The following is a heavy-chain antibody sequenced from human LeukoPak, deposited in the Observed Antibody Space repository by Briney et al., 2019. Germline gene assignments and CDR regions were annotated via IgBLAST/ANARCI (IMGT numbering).Heavy chain of an antibody. CDR3: ARSPTKYCSGGSCYGAFDY. CDR1: GFSLSTSGMR. J-gene: IGHJ4*02. CDR2: IDWDDDK. Sequence: SGPTLVNPTQTLTLTCTFSGFSLSTSGMRVSWIRQPQGKALEWLARIDWDDDKFYSTSLKTRLTISKDTSKNQVVLTMTNMDPVDTATYYCARSPTKYCSGGSCYGAFDYWGQGTLVTVSS. D-gene: IGHD2-15*01. V-gene: IGHV2-70*04.